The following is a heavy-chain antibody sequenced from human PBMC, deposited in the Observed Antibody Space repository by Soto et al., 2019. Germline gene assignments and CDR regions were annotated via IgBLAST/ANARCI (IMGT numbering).Heavy chain of an antibody. CDR1: GFTFSSYA. CDR2: ISGSGGST. Sequence: EVQLLESGGGLVQPGGSLRLSCAASGFTFSSYAMSWFRQAPGKGLEWVSAISGSGGSTYYADSVKGRFTISRDNSKNTLYLQMNSLRAEDTAVYYCAKSYQPSVTPGYWGQGTLVTVSS. J-gene: IGHJ4*02. D-gene: IGHD4-17*01. V-gene: IGHV3-23*01. CDR3: AKSYQPSVTPGY.